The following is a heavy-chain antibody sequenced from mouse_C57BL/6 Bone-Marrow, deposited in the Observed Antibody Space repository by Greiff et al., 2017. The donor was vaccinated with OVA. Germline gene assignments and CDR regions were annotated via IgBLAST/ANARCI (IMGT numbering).Heavy chain of an antibody. D-gene: IGHD2-3*01. CDR2: ISSGSSTI. Sequence: EVQGVESGGGLVKPGGSLKLSCAASGFTFSDYGMHWVRQAPEKGLEWVAYISSGSSTIYYADTVQGRFTISRDNAKNTLFLQLTSLMSEDTAMYYCAHGYYLWWYFDVWGTGTTVTVSS. CDR3: AHGYYLWWYFDV. CDR1: GFTFSDYG. V-gene: IGHV5-17*01. J-gene: IGHJ1*03.